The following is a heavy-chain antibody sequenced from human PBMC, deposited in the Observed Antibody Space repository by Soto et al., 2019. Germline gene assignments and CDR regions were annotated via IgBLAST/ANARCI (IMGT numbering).Heavy chain of an antibody. CDR1: GGSITNYY. V-gene: IGHV4-4*07. J-gene: IGHJ5*02. Sequence: PSETLSLTCTVSGGSITNYYWSWIRQPAGKGLEWIGRIYTKERTNYNLSFRNRDTMSVDTSKNQFSLKLDAVTAADTAVYYCARDDYKDGGNNWFDPWGQGTLVTVSS. CDR3: ARDDYKDGGNNWFDP. CDR2: IYTKERT. D-gene: IGHD3-16*01.